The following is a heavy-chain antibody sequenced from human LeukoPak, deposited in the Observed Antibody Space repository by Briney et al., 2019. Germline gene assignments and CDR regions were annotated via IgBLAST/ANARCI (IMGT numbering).Heavy chain of an antibody. CDR1: GFTFSMYP. V-gene: IGHV3-23*01. J-gene: IGHJ4*02. D-gene: IGHD3-16*01. CDR2: VSVVCFHT. CDR3: AKDLFGGPARAYFDY. Sequence: PGGSLRLSCAASGFTFSMYPMSWVRQAAGKGGEGVSSVSVVCFHTYYADSLQGRFTISRDNSNNTLYLQMNSLRAEATAVYYCAKDLFGGPARAYFDYWGQGSLVTVSS.